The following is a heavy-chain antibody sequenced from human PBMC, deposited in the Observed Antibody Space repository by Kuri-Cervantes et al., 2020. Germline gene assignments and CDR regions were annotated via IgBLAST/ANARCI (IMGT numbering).Heavy chain of an antibody. Sequence: SETLSLTCTVSGGSISSSSYYWGWIRQPPGKGLEWIGSIYYSGSTYYNPSLESRVTISVDTSKNQFSLNLNSVTAADTAVYYCARPYSSYYYMDVWGKGTTVTVSS. CDR3: ARPYSSYYYMDV. J-gene: IGHJ6*03. CDR2: IYYSGST. CDR1: GGSISSSSYY. V-gene: IGHV4-39*01. D-gene: IGHD2-15*01.